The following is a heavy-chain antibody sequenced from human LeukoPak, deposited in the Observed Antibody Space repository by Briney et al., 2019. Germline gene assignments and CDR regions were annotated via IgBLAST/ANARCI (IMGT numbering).Heavy chain of an antibody. V-gene: IGHV3-30*02. J-gene: IGHJ4*02. CDR3: AKDAMTLENRWNYRSKSDHEY. CDR1: GFIFSSYG. Sequence: GGSLRLSCAASGFIFSSYGMYWVRQAPGKGLEWVAFIRSDGNNKDYADSVRGRFTISRDNSKSMLYLQMHSLRAEDSGTYYCAKDAMTLENRWNYRSKSDHEYWGQGTLVTVSS. CDR2: IRSDGNNK. D-gene: IGHD1-7*01.